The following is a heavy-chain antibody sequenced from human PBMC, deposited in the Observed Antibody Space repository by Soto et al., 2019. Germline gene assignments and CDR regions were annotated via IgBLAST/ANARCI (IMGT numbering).Heavy chain of an antibody. V-gene: IGHV3-48*02. CDR3: ARERVTTTSFVTRYYYGMDV. CDR2: ISSSSSTI. Sequence: GGSLRLSXAASGFTFSSYSMNWVRQAPGKGLEWVSYISSSSSTIYYADSVKGRFTISRDNAKNSLYLQMNSLRDEDTAVYYCARERVTTTSFVTRYYYGMDVWGQGTTVTVSS. J-gene: IGHJ6*02. CDR1: GFTFSSYS. D-gene: IGHD4-4*01.